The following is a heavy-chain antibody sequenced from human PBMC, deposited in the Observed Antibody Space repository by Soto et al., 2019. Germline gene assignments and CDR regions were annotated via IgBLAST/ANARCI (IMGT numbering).Heavy chain of an antibody. Sequence: GGSLRLSCAASGFTVSSNYMSWVRQAPGKGLEWVSVIYSGGSTYYADSVKGRFTISRDNSKNTLYLQMNSLRAEDTAVYYCARSGITMVRGVIITNRPTSDYWGQGTLVTVSS. J-gene: IGHJ4*02. CDR3: ARSGITMVRGVIITNRPTSDY. CDR1: GFTVSSNY. D-gene: IGHD3-10*01. CDR2: IYSGGST. V-gene: IGHV3-66*01.